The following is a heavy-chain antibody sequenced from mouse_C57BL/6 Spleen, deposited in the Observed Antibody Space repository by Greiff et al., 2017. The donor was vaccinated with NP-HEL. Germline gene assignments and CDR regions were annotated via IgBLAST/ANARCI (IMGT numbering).Heavy chain of an antibody. J-gene: IGHJ2*01. Sequence: VQLQQSGPELVKPGASVKISCKASGYSFTGYYMNWVKQSPEKSLEWIGEINPSTGGTTYNQKFKAKATLTVDKSSSTAYMQLKSLTSEDSAVYYCARWGTTVDFDYWGQGTTLTVSS. V-gene: IGHV1-42*01. CDR3: ARWGTTVDFDY. D-gene: IGHD1-1*01. CDR2: INPSTGGT. CDR1: GYSFTGYY.